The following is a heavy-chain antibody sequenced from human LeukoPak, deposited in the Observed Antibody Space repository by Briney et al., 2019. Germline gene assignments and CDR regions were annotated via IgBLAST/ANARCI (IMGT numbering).Heavy chain of an antibody. V-gene: IGHV1-69*13. CDR1: GGTFTSYA. J-gene: IGHJ6*03. CDR3: ARKAIVGATTRYYYYYMDV. D-gene: IGHD1-26*01. CDR2: FIPMFSKT. Sequence: VASVKVSCKASGGTFTSYATNWVRQAPGQGLEWMGDFIPMFSKTNYAQKFQGRVTITADESTSTAYMELSSLRSEDTAVYYCARKAIVGATTRYYYYYMDVWGKGTTVTVSS.